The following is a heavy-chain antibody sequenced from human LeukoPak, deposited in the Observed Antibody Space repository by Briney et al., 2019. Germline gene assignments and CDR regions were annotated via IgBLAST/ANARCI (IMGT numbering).Heavy chain of an antibody. J-gene: IGHJ4*02. CDR1: GFTCSSYG. D-gene: IGHD6-6*01. CDR2: IWYDGSNK. Sequence: RGSLRLSCAASGFTCSSYGMHWVRQAPGKGLEGVVGIWYDGSNKYYADSVKGRFTISRDNSKNTLYLQMNSLRAEDTAVYYCARDHAAQLVNVGYFDYRGQGTLVTVSS. V-gene: IGHV3-33*01. CDR3: ARDHAAQLVNVGYFDY.